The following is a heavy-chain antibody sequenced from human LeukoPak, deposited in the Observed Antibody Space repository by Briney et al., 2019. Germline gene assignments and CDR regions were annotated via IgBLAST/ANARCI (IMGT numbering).Heavy chain of an antibody. CDR3: ARASTEIAAARDY. D-gene: IGHD6-13*01. V-gene: IGHV4-34*01. J-gene: IGHJ4*02. CDR2: IYHSGST. CDR1: GGSFSGYY. Sequence: PSETLSLTCAVYGGSFSGYYWSWIRQPPGKGLEWIGEIYHSGSTNYNPSLKSRVTISVDKSKNQFSLKLSSVTAADTAVYYCARASTEIAAARDYWGQGTLVTVSS.